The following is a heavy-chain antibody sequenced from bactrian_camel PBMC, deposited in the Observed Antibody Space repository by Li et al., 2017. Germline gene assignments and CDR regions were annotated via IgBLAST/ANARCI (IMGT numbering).Heavy chain of an antibody. CDR2: INRRGTT. V-gene: IGHV3S53*01. D-gene: IGHD2*01. CDR1: GYSAVTLC. Sequence: HVQLVESGGGSVQAGGSLRLSCAAASGYSAVTLCMGWFRQAPGKEREGVAVINRRGTTNYADSVKGRFTISKVNAEKTLYLQMISLKPEDTAIYYCAALYTGISGCYSTSLAPASFDYWGQGTQVTVS. J-gene: IGHJ4*01. CDR3: AALYTGISGCYSTSLAPASFDY.